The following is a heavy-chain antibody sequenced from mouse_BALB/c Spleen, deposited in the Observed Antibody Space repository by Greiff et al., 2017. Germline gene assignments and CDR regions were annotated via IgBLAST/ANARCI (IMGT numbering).Heavy chain of an antibody. CDR3: ARGRTVVADWYFDV. Sequence: EVQGVESGGGLVKPGGSLKLSCAASGFTFSDYYMYWVRQTPEKRLEWVATISDGGSYTYYPDSVKGRFTISRDNAKNNLYLQMSSLKSEDTAMYYCARGRTVVADWYFDVWGAGTTVTVSS. D-gene: IGHD1-1*01. CDR2: ISDGGSYT. CDR1: GFTFSDYY. J-gene: IGHJ1*01. V-gene: IGHV5-4*02.